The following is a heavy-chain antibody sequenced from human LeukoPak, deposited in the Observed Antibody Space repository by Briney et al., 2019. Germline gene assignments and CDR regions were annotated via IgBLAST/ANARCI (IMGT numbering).Heavy chain of an antibody. Sequence: PSETLSLTCTVSGGSISSYDWSWIRQPPGKGLEWIGYMYYSGSTNYNPSLKSRVTISLDTSKNKFSLKLSSVTAADTAVYYCARNIGWFDPWGQGTLVTVSS. CDR1: GGSISSYD. V-gene: IGHV4-59*01. CDR3: ARNIGWFDP. CDR2: MYYSGST. J-gene: IGHJ5*02. D-gene: IGHD2/OR15-2a*01.